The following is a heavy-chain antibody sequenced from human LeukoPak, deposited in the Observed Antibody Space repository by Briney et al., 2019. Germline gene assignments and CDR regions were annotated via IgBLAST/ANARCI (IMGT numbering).Heavy chain of an antibody. CDR2: IYYSGST. V-gene: IGHV4-39*07. CDR1: GGSISSSSYY. J-gene: IGHJ3*02. Sequence: SETLSLTCTVSGGSISSSSYYWGWIRQPPGKGLEWIGSIYYSGSTYYNPSLKSRVTISVDTSKNQFSLKLSSVTAADTAVYYCARGNDSASAWSAFDIWGQGTMVTVSS. CDR3: ARGNDSASAWSAFDI. D-gene: IGHD3-9*01.